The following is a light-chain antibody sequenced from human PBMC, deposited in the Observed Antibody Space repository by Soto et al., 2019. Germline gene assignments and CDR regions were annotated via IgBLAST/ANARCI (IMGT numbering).Light chain of an antibody. CDR3: SSYTSSHTYV. Sequence: QSVLTQPASVSGSPGQSITISCTGTSSDVGGYNYVSWYQQHPGKAPKLMIYEVSNRPSGVSDRFSDSKSGDTASLIISGLQAEDEADYYCSSYTSSHTYVFGAGTKVTVL. CDR1: SSDVGGYNY. V-gene: IGLV2-14*01. J-gene: IGLJ1*01. CDR2: EVS.